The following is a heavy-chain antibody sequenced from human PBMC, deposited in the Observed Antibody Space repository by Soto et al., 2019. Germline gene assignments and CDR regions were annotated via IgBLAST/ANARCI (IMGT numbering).Heavy chain of an antibody. CDR3: ARDCGRCYSGFDS. CDR2: IIPILGIA. D-gene: IGHD2-15*01. CDR1: GGTFSSYT. V-gene: IGHV1-69*04. Sequence: ASVKVSCKASGGTFSSYTISWVRQAPGQGLEWMGRIIPILGIANYAQKFQGRFTISRDNAKKSLYLEINSLRAEDTAVYYCARDCGRCYSGFDSWGQGTLVTVSS. J-gene: IGHJ4*02.